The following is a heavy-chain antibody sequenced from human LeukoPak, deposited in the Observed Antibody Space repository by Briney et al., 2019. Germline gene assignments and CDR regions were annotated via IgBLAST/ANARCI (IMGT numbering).Heavy chain of an antibody. CDR1: GVSISSKRYC. V-gene: IGHV4-39*01. D-gene: IGHD5-12*01. Sequence: SETLSLTCTVSGVSISSKRYCCGWVRQTPGEGREWIGIIYYSGTTHNNPSLNSRVAIPVDTSKNQFSLKVNSVTAADMAVYYCARHVGYEYFDYWGQGALLTVSS. CDR3: ARHVGYEYFDY. J-gene: IGHJ4*02. CDR2: IYYSGTT.